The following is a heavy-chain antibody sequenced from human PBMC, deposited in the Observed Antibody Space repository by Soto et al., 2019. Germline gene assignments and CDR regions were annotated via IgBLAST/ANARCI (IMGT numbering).Heavy chain of an antibody. Sequence: EVQVVESGGGLVQPGGSLRLSCAASGFIFSSFWMTWVRQAPGKGLEWVANINQYGSEINSVDSVKGRFTISRDNAKSSLYLQMNSLRAEDTAVYYCARGVGGVGEKPGDYHSALFDYWGQGTLVTVSS. CDR3: ARGVGGVGEKPGDYHSALFDY. CDR2: INQYGSEI. CDR1: GFIFSSFW. J-gene: IGHJ4*02. V-gene: IGHV3-7*01. D-gene: IGHD4-17*01.